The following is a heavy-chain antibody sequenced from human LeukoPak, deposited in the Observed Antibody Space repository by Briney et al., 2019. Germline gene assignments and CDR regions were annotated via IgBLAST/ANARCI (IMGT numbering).Heavy chain of an antibody. CDR1: GFTFSSYG. D-gene: IGHD6-19*01. CDR3: AKDQTPGWLDY. CDR2: ISYDGSNK. J-gene: IGHJ4*02. Sequence: GRSLRLSCAASGFTFSSYGMHWVRQAPGKGLEWVAVISYDGSNKYYADSVKGRFTISRDNSKNTLYLQMNSLRAEDTAVYYCAKDQTPGWLDYWGQGTLVTVSS. V-gene: IGHV3-30*18.